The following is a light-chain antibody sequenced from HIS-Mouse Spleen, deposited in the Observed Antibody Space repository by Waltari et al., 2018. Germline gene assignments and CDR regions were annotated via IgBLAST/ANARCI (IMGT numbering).Light chain of an antibody. CDR3: QAWDSSTVV. CDR1: QLGDKY. Sequence: SYELTQPPSVSVSPGQTASTTCSGYQLGDKYACWYQQKPGQSPVLVIYQDSKRPSGIPGRFSGSNSGNTATLTISGTQAMDEADYYCQAWDSSTVVFGGETKLTVL. J-gene: IGLJ2*01. V-gene: IGLV3-1*01. CDR2: QDS.